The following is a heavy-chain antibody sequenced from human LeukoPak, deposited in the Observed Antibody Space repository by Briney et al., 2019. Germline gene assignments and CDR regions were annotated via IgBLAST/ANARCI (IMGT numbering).Heavy chain of an antibody. J-gene: IGHJ4*02. CDR3: ARDKDYALTGGRD. CDR1: GFTVSSSY. D-gene: IGHD7-27*01. Sequence: GGSLRLSCAASGFTVSSSYMSWVRQAPGKGLEWVSLIYSGGSTSYADSVKGRFTISRDNSKNTLYLQMNSLRAEDTAVYYCARDKDYALTGGRDWGQGTLVTVSS. V-gene: IGHV3-53*01. CDR2: IYSGGST.